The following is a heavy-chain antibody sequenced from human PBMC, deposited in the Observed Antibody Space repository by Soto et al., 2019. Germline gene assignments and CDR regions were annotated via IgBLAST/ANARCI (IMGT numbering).Heavy chain of an antibody. CDR3: AREIVYSSSSFWFDP. V-gene: IGHV4-4*02. CDR2: IYHSGST. CDR1: GGSTSSSNW. J-gene: IGHJ5*02. D-gene: IGHD6-6*01. Sequence: PSETLSLTCAVSGGSTSSSNWWSWVRQPPGKGLEWIGEIYHSGSTNYNPSLKSRVTISVDKSKNQFSLKLSSVTAADTAVYYCAREIVYSSSSFWFDPWGQGTLVTVSS.